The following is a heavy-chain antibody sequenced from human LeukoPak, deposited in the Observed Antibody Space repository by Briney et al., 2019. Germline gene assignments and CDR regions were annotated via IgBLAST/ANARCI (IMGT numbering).Heavy chain of an antibody. CDR1: GGTFSSYA. D-gene: IGHD5-12*01. Sequence: ASVKVSCKASGGTFSSYAISWVRQAPGQGLEWMGGIIPIFGTANYAQKFQGRVTITADKSTSTAYMELSSLRSEDTAVYYCARGMAEAYDYNWFEDWGQGTLVTVSS. J-gene: IGHJ5*02. V-gene: IGHV1-69*06. CDR3: ARGMAEAYDYNWFED. CDR2: IIPIFGTA.